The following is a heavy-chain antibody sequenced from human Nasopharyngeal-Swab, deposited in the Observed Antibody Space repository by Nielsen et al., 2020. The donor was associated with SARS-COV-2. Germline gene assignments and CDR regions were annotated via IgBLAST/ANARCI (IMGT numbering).Heavy chain of an antibody. Sequence: GGSLRLSCAASGFTFSDYYMSWIRQASGKGLEWVSYISSSGSTIYYADSVKGRFTISRDNAKNSLYLQMNSLRAEDTAVYYCARDDYDSSGYRWFDPWGQGTLVTVSS. CDR1: GFTFSDYY. J-gene: IGHJ5*02. CDR3: ARDDYDSSGYRWFDP. V-gene: IGHV3-11*04. D-gene: IGHD3-22*01. CDR2: ISSSGSTI.